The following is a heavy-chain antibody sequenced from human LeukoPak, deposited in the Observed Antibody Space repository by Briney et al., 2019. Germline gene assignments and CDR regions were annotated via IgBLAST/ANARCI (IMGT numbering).Heavy chain of an antibody. CDR2: ISAYNGNT. CDR3: ARTGCSSTSCYYFGAFDI. CDR1: GCTFTSYG. Sequence: GASVKVSCKASGCTFTSYGISWVRQAPGQGLEWMGWISAYNGNTNYAQKLQGRVTMTTDTSTSTAYMELRSLRSDDTAVYYCARTGCSSTSCYYFGAFDIWGQGTMVTVSS. J-gene: IGHJ3*02. D-gene: IGHD2-2*01. V-gene: IGHV1-18*01.